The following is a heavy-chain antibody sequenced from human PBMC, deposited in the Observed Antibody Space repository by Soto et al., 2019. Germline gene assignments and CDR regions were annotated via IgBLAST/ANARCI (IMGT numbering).Heavy chain of an antibody. CDR1: TGSLSRYY. CDR2: IYYSGST. J-gene: IGHJ4*02. Sequence: SDTLSLTWTVSTGSLSRYYWNWIRQAPGKGLEWIGYIYYSGSTNYNPSLNSRVTISRDNSKNTLYLQMNSLRAEDTAVYYCAKVRLRWYTAFDYWGQGTLVTVSS. D-gene: IGHD4-17*01. CDR3: AKVRLRWYTAFDY. V-gene: IGHV4-59*01.